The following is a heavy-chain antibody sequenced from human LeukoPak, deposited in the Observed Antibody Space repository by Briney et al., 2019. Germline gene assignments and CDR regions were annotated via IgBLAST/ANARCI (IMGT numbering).Heavy chain of an antibody. V-gene: IGHV4-30-4*01. CDR1: GGSISSGDYY. CDR3: ARTNDFWTGYYEK. D-gene: IGHD3/OR15-3a*01. CDR2: IYYSGST. Sequence: PSQTLSLTCTVSGGSISSGDYYWSWIRQPPGKGLEWIGYIYYSGSTYYNPSLKSRVTISVDTSKNQFSLKLSSVTAADTAVYYCARTNDFWTGYYEKWGQGILVTVSS. J-gene: IGHJ4*02.